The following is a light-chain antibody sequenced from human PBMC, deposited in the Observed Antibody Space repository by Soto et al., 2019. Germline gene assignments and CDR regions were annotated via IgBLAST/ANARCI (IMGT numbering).Light chain of an antibody. CDR3: QQYNNWPPIT. J-gene: IGKJ5*01. CDR2: DTS. CDR1: QSVSRY. Sequence: EIVLTQSPATLSLSPGERGTLSCRASQSVSRYLAWYQQKPGQAPRLLIYDTSNRATGIPARFSGSGSGTEFTLTISSLQSEDFAVYYCQQYNNWPPITFGQGTRLEIK. V-gene: IGKV3D-15*01.